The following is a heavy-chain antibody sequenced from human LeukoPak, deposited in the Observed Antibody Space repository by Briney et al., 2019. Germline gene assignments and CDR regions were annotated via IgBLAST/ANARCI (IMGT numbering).Heavy chain of an antibody. D-gene: IGHD3-22*01. CDR1: GGSFSGYY. V-gene: IGHV4-34*01. J-gene: IGHJ4*02. Sequence: SSETLSLTCAVYGGSFSGYYWSWIRQPPGKGLEWIGEINHSGSTNYNPSLERRVTISVDTSKNQFSLKVSSVTDADTAVYYCARGLVGDSSGYYPVYWGQGTLVTVSS. CDR2: INHSGST. CDR3: ARGLVGDSSGYYPVY.